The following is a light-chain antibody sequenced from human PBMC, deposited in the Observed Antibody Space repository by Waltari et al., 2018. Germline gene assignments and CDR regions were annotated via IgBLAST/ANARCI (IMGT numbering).Light chain of an antibody. Sequence: QSVLTQPPSASGTPGQRVTISCSGSSSNIGGNTVNWYQQLPGRAPKLLIYGNNQRPSGVPDRFSGSKSGTSASLVISGLQSEYEADYYCATWDDSLSGFYVFGAGTRVTVL. CDR1: SSNIGGNT. CDR2: GNN. J-gene: IGLJ1*01. CDR3: ATWDDSLSGFYV. V-gene: IGLV1-44*01.